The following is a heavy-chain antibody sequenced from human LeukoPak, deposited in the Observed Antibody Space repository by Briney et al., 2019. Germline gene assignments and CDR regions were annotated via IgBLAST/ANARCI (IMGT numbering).Heavy chain of an antibody. CDR1: GASIRSGDYY. J-gene: IGHJ3*02. CDR2: IYDSGST. CDR3: ARDCSGGSCYGAFDI. V-gene: IGHV4-30-4*01. Sequence: SQTLSLTCTVSGASIRSGDYYWSWIRQPPGKGLEWIGYIYDSGSTYYNPSLESRITISVDTSENRFSLKLSSVTATDTAVYYCARDCSGGSCYGAFDIWGQGTMVTVSS. D-gene: IGHD2-15*01.